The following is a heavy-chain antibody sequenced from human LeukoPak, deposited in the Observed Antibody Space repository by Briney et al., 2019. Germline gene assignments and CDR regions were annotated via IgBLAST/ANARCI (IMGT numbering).Heavy chain of an antibody. Sequence: SETLSLTCTVSGGSISPYYWSWIRQPPGKGLEWIGCVYHSGSTDYNPSLKSRVTISLDTSKKQFSLKLSSVTAADTAVYYCASRSSIWSGYQDTLYYFDSWGQGTLVTVSS. CDR1: GGSISPYY. V-gene: IGHV4-59*01. D-gene: IGHD3-3*01. J-gene: IGHJ4*02. CDR3: ASRSSIWSGYQDTLYYFDS. CDR2: VYHSGST.